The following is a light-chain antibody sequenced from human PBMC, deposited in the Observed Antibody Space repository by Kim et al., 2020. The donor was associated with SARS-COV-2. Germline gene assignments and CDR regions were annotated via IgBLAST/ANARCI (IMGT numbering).Light chain of an antibody. CDR1: QRVSSY. CDR3: QQRGNWPLT. CDR2: DAS. J-gene: IGKJ4*01. V-gene: IGKV3-11*01. Sequence: LSPGERAPLSCRASQRVSSYLAWYQQKPGQAPRLLIYDASNRATGIPARFSGSGSGTDFTLTIGSLEPEDFAVYYCQQRGNWPLTFGGGTKVDIK.